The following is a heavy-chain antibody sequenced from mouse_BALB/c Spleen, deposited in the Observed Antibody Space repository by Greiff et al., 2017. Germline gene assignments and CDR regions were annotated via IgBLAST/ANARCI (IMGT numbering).Heavy chain of an antibody. Sequence: EVMLVESGGGLVQPGGSMKLSCVASGFTFSNYWMNWVRQSPEKGLEWVAEIRLKSNNYATHYAESVKGRFTISRDDSKSSVYLQMNNLRAEDTGIYYCTRGGRYDAWFAYWGQGTLVTVSA. D-gene: IGHD2-14*01. V-gene: IGHV6-6*02. CDR3: TRGGRYDAWFAY. CDR1: GFTFSNYW. CDR2: IRLKSNNYAT. J-gene: IGHJ3*01.